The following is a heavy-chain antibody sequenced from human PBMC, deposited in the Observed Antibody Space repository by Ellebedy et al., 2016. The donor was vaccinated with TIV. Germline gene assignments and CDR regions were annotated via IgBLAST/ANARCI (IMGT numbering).Heavy chain of an antibody. CDR3: ASIDYDFLPYYHMDV. J-gene: IGHJ6*02. CDR2: ISAYNGNT. V-gene: IGHV1-18*04. CDR1: SYTFTNYG. D-gene: IGHD3-3*01. Sequence: AASVKVSCKASSYTFTNYGISWVRQAPGRGLEWMGWISAYNGNTYYAQKFQGRVTMTTDTSTSTAYMELRSLRSDDTAVYYCASIDYDFLPYYHMDVWGQGTTVSVSS.